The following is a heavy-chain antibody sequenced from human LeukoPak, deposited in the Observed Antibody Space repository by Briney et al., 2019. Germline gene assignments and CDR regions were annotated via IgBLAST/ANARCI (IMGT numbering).Heavy chain of an antibody. V-gene: IGHV3-48*03. CDR1: GLSFNSYE. J-gene: IGHJ3*02. CDR2: LRRSAITI. D-gene: IGHD2-15*01. Sequence: PGGPLTLSCAASGLSFNSYEMNWVRHAPGKGLEWVSYLRRSAITIYADSVKGRFTISRDNAKNSLYLEMNSLRAEDKALYYCARGGYSSGASCYGFNAFDIWGQGTMVTVSS. CDR3: ARGGYSSGASCYGFNAFDI.